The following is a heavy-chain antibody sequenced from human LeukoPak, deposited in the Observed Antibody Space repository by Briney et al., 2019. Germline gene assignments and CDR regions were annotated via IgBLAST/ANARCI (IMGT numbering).Heavy chain of an antibody. Sequence: SETLSLTCAAYGGSFSGYYWSWIRQPPGKGLEWIGEINHSGSTNYNPSLKSRVTISVDTSKNQFSLKLSSVTAADTAVYYCARLKGSSGYVDYWGQGTLVTVSS. CDR1: GGSFSGYY. CDR3: ARLKGSSGYVDY. CDR2: INHSGST. D-gene: IGHD3-22*01. V-gene: IGHV4-34*01. J-gene: IGHJ4*02.